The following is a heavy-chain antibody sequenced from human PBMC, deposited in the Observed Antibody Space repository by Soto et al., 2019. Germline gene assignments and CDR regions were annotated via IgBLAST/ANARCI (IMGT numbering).Heavy chain of an antibody. V-gene: IGHV3-53*01. CDR1: GFTVSDTY. D-gene: IGHD3-10*01. J-gene: IGHJ4*02. CDR3: AGAPTSGTFDY. Sequence: GGSLRLSCAASGFTVSDTYMSWVRQAPGAGLEWVSISYTDGDTYYADSVKGRFTISRDNSKNTLYLQMNSLRADDTAVYYCAGAPTSGTFDYWGQGTLVTVSS. CDR2: SYTDGDT.